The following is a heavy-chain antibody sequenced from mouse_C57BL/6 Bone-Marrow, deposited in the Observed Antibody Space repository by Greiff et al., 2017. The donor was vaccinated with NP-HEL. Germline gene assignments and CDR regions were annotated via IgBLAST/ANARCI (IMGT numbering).Heavy chain of an antibody. V-gene: IGHV5-12*01. J-gene: IGHJ3*01. CDR3: ARGYDYDFAY. D-gene: IGHD2-4*01. CDR1: GFTFSDYY. CDR2: ISNGGGST. Sequence: DVKLVESGGGLVQPGGSLKLSCAASGFTFSDYYMYWVRQTPEKRLEWVAYISNGGGSTYYPDTVKGRFTISRDNAKNTLYLQMSRLKSEDTAMYYCARGYDYDFAYWGQGTLVTVSA.